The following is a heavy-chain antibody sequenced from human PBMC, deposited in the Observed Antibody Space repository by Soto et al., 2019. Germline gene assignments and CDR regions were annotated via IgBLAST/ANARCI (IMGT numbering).Heavy chain of an antibody. Sequence: SVKVSCKASGYTFTSYGISWVRQAPGQGLEWMGGIMPIFGGPDYAQRFRGRVTITADEVTRTAFMELRGLTSEDTATYYCASSLRMAGIGNYYYGMDVWGQGTTVTVSS. D-gene: IGHD6-19*01. V-gene: IGHV1-69*13. CDR2: IMPIFGGP. CDR3: ASSLRMAGIGNYYYGMDV. CDR1: GYTFTSYG. J-gene: IGHJ6*02.